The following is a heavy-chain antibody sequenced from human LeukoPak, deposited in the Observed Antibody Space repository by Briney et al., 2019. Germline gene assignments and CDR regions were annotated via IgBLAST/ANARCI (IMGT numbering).Heavy chain of an antibody. D-gene: IGHD3-3*01. CDR2: MNPNSGNT. J-gene: IGHJ6*02. V-gene: IGHV1-8*01. CDR3: ARLGPNMYYDFWSGYYAPAYYYYGMDV. CDR1: GYTFTSYD. Sequence: GASVKVSCKASGYTFTSYDINWVRQATGQGLEWMGWMNPNSGNTGYAQKFQGRVTMTRNTSISTAYMELSSLRSEDTAVYYCARLGPNMYYDFWSGYYAPAYYYYGMDVWGQGTTVTVSS.